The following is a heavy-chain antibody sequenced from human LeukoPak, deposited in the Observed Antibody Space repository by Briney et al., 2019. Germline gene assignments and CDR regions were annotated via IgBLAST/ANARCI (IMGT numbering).Heavy chain of an antibody. J-gene: IGHJ6*04. Sequence: GGSLRPSCAASGFTFSSYGMHWVRQAPGKGLEWVAVIWYDGSNKYYADSVKGRFTISRDNSKNTLYLQMNSLRAEDTAVYYCAGDFGDIVVVPAPYYGMDVWGKGTTVTVSS. CDR1: GFTFSSYG. CDR2: IWYDGSNK. CDR3: AGDFGDIVVVPAPYYGMDV. V-gene: IGHV3-33*01. D-gene: IGHD2-2*01.